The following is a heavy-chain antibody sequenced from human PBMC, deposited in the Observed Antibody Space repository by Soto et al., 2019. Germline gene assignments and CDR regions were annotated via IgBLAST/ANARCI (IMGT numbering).Heavy chain of an antibody. Sequence: ASVKGSCKASGYTLTSDARHWGRQTPGQRLEWMGWINAGNGNTKYSQKFQGRVTITRDTSASTAYMELSSLRSEDTALYYCVRHNYVVGYFDYWGQGTLVTVS. CDR3: VRHNYVVGYFDY. CDR1: GYTLTSDA. D-gene: IGHD3-16*01. J-gene: IGHJ4*02. V-gene: IGHV1-3*01. CDR2: INAGNGNT.